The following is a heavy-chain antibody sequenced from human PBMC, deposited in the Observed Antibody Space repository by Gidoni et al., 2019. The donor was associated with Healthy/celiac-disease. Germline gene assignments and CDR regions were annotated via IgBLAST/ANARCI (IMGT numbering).Heavy chain of an antibody. Sequence: ELQLVESGGGLVQPGGSLRLSCAASGFPSTSDSIHWVRQAPVKGLEWVAYISSSSSTIYDADSVKGRFTISRDNAKNSLYLQMNSLRAEDTAVYYCARPYYDDSSGYYPHYYYYYMDVWGKGTTVTVSS. D-gene: IGHD3-22*01. J-gene: IGHJ6*03. CDR2: ISSSSSTI. CDR1: GFPSTSDS. CDR3: ARPYYDDSSGYYPHYYYYYMDV. V-gene: IGHV3-48*01.